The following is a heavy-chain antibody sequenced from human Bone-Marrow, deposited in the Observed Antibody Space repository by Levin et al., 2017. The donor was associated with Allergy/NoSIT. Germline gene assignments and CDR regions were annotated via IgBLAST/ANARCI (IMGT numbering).Heavy chain of an antibody. J-gene: IGHJ4*02. V-gene: IGHV3-23*01. CDR3: AKDLVGYSSGWYFFDY. CDR1: GFTFSSYA. Sequence: GESLKISCAASGFTFSSYAMSWVRQAPGKGLEWVSAISGSGGSTYYADSVKGRFTISRDNSKNTLYLQMNSLRAEDTAVYYCAKDLVGYSSGWYFFDYWGQGTLVTVSS. CDR2: ISGSGGST. D-gene: IGHD6-19*01.